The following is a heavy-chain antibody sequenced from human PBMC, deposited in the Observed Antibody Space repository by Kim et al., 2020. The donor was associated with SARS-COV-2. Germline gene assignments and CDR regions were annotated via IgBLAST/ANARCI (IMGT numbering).Heavy chain of an antibody. CDR1: GFTFDDYA. J-gene: IGHJ4*02. V-gene: IGHV3-9*01. CDR2: ISWNSGSI. D-gene: IGHD3-10*01. Sequence: GGSLRLSCAASGFTFDDYAMHWVRQAPGKGLEWVSGISWNSGSIGYADSVKGRFTISRDNAKNSLYLQMNSLRAEDTALYYCAGVTMVRGVMSDYWGQGTLVTVSS. CDR3: AGVTMVRGVMSDY.